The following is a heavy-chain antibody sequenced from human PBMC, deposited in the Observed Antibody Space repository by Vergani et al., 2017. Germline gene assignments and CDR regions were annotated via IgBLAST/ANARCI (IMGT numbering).Heavy chain of an antibody. J-gene: IGHJ6*02. D-gene: IGHD1-1*01. CDR2: ISSSSSYT. CDR3: ARSLESALGQYYYYGMDV. CDR1: GFTFSDYY. V-gene: IGHV3-11*05. Sequence: QVQLVESGGGLVKPGGSLRLSCAASGFTFSDYYMSWIRQAPGKGLEWVSYISSSSSYTNYADSVKGRFTISSDNAKNSLYLQMNSLRAEDTAVYYCARSLESALGQYYYYGMDVWGQGTRVTVSS.